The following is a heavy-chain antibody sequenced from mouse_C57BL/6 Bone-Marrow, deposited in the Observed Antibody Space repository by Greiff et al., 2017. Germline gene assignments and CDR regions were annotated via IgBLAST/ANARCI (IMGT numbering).Heavy chain of an antibody. V-gene: IGHV1-63*01. D-gene: IGHD1-1*01. Sequence: QVQLKESGAELVRPGTSVKMSCKASGYTFTNYWIGWAKQRPGHGLEWIGDIYPGGGYTNYNEKFKGTATLTADKSSSTAYMQFSSLTSEDSAIYYCARWAYGSSPWYFDVWGTGTTVTVSS. J-gene: IGHJ1*03. CDR3: ARWAYGSSPWYFDV. CDR2: IYPGGGYT. CDR1: GYTFTNYW.